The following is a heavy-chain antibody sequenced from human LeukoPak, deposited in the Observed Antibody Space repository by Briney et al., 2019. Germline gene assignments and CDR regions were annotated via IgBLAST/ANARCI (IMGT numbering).Heavy chain of an antibody. V-gene: IGHV4-34*01. J-gene: IGHJ6*03. CDR2: INHSGST. CDR3: ARGVDFDWLLHLAHYYYMDV. D-gene: IGHD3-9*01. CDR1: GGSFSGYY. Sequence: SETLSLTCAVYGGSFSGYYWSWIRQPPGKGLEWIGEINHSGSTNYNPSLKSRVTISVDTSKNQFSLKLGSVTAADTAVYYCARGVDFDWLLHLAHYYYMDVWGKGTTVTVSS.